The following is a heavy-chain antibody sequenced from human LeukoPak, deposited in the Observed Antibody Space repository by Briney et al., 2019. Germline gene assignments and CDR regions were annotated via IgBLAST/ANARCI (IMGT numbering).Heavy chain of an antibody. D-gene: IGHD6-6*01. J-gene: IGHJ5*02. V-gene: IGHV1-18*01. CDR2: FSTYNGKT. CDR3: ARVYSRSSRNWFDP. Sequence: ASVKVSCKASGSTFTSYGITWVRQPPGQGLGWMGWFSTYNGKTNYAQKLQGRGTMTTDTSTSTAYMELRSLRSDDTAVYSCARVYSRSSRNWFDPWGQGTLVTVSS. CDR1: GSTFTSYG.